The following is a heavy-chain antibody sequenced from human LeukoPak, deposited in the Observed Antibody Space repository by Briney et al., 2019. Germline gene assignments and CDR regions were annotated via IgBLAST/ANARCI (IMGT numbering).Heavy chain of an antibody. V-gene: IGHV1-2*02. Sequence: ASVNVSCKASGYTFTGYYLHWVRQAPGQELEWMGWLSPNSGDTKFAQKFQGRVTMTRDTSISTAYMELSSLTSDDTAVYYCARATDISSWYLAYWGQGTLVSVSS. CDR1: GYTFTGYY. D-gene: IGHD6-13*01. J-gene: IGHJ4*02. CDR2: LSPNSGDT. CDR3: ARATDISSWYLAY.